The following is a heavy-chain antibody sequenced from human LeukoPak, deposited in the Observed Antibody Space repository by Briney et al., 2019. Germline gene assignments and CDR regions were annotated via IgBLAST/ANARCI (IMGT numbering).Heavy chain of an antibody. CDR2: INHSGST. J-gene: IGHJ4*02. CDR1: GGSFSGYY. D-gene: IGHD1-14*01. V-gene: IGHV4-34*01. CDR3: ARGPEFAY. Sequence: SETLSLTCAVYGGSFSGYYWSWIRQPPGKGLEWIGEINHSGSTNYNPSLKSRVTISVDTSKNQFSLKLSSVTAADTAVYYCARGPEFAYWGQGTLVTVSS.